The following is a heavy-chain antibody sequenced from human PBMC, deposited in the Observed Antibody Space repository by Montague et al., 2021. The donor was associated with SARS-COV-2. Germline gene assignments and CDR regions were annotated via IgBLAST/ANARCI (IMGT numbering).Heavy chain of an antibody. CDR1: GGSICSYY. CDR2: IYYSGST. Sequence: SETLSLTCTVSGGSICSYYWSWIRQPPGKGLEWIGYIYYSGSTNYNPSLKSRVTISVDTSKNQSSLKLSSVTAADTAVYYCARTPGQIAGDAFDIWGQGTMVTVSS. D-gene: IGHD2-21*01. V-gene: IGHV4-59*01. J-gene: IGHJ3*02. CDR3: ARTPGQIAGDAFDI.